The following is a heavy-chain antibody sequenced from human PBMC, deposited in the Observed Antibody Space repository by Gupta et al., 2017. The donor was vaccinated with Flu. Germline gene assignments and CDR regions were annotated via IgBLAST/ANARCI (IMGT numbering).Heavy chain of an antibody. Sequence: QVQLVESGGGVVQPGRSLRLSCAASGFPFRSSGMHWVRQAPGKGLEWVAVIWYDGSNKYYADSVKGRFTISRDNSKNTLYLQMNSLRAEDTAVYYCARDWASDDYGDSDFDYWGQGTLVTVSS. J-gene: IGHJ4*02. V-gene: IGHV3-33*01. CDR3: ARDWASDDYGDSDFDY. CDR2: IWYDGSNK. D-gene: IGHD4-17*01. CDR1: GFPFRSSG.